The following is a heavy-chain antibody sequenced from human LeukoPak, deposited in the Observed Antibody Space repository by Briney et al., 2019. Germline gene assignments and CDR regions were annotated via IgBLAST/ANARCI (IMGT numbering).Heavy chain of an antibody. CDR1: GGSFSGYY. CDR2: INHSGST. V-gene: IGHV4-34*01. D-gene: IGHD6-13*01. CDR3: ARTRSSWYSNYYYYMDV. J-gene: IGHJ6*03. Sequence: PSETLSLTCAVYGGSFSGYYWSWIRQPPGKGVGWIGEINHSGSTNYNPSLKSRVTISVDTSKNQFSLKLSSVTAADTAVYYCARTRSSWYSNYYYYMDVWGKGTTVTVSS.